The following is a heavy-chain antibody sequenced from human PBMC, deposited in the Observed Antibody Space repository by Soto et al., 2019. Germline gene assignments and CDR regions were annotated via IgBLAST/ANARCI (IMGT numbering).Heavy chain of an antibody. CDR1: GGSFSGYE. CDR2: INHSGRT. CDR3: ARQVAHLRGMDV. J-gene: IGHJ6*02. D-gene: IGHD4-17*01. Sequence: XTLSLACAVYGGSFSGYEWSWIRQPPGKGLEWIGEINHSGRTNYNPSLKSRVTISVDTYKNQFSLKLSSVTAADTAVYYCARQVAHLRGMDVWGQGTTGTVSS. V-gene: IGHV4-34*01.